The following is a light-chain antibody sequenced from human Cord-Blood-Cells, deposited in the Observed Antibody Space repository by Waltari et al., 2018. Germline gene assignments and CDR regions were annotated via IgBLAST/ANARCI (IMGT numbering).Light chain of an antibody. CDR3: QQYNSYSMYT. Sequence: DIQMTQYPPTLSASVGDRVTITCRASQSISSWLAWYQQKPGKAPKLLIYDASSLESGVPSRFSCSGSGTEFNLTISSLQPDDFATYYCQQYNSYSMYTFGQGTKLEIK. J-gene: IGKJ2*01. CDR1: QSISSW. V-gene: IGKV1-5*01. CDR2: DAS.